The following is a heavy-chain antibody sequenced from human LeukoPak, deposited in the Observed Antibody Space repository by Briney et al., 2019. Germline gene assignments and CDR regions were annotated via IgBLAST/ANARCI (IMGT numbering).Heavy chain of an antibody. D-gene: IGHD3-10*01. V-gene: IGHV3-23*01. CDR3: AKVPSRDYHGSGSYR. J-gene: IGHJ4*02. CDR1: GFTFSSYA. CDR2: ISGSGGST. Sequence: GGSPRLSCAASGFTFSSYAMSWVRQAPGKGLEWVSAISGSGGSTYYADSVKGRFTISRDNSKNTLYLQMNSLRAEDTAVYYCAKVPSRDYHGSGSYRWGQGTLVTVSS.